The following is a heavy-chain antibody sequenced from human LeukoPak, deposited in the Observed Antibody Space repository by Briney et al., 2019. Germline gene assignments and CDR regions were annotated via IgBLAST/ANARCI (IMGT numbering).Heavy chain of an antibody. V-gene: IGHV3-23*01. CDR3: AKRGVVIRVILVGFHKEAYYFDS. J-gene: IGHJ4*02. D-gene: IGHD3-22*01. CDR2: ISGSGGGT. CDR1: GFIVSTHY. Sequence: GGSLRLSCAASGFIVSTHYMSWVRQAPGKGLEWVAGISGSGGGTNYADSVKGRFTISRDNPKNTLYLQMNSLRAEDTAVYFCAKRGVVIRVILVGFHKEAYYFDSWGQGALVTVSS.